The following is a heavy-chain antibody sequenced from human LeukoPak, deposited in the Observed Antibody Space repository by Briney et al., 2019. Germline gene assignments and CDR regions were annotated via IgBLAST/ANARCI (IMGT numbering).Heavy chain of an antibody. CDR3: ARDLEVRGVKSYSYGMDV. CDR2: TNSDESST. D-gene: IGHD3-10*01. V-gene: IGHV3-74*01. CDR1: GFTFSSYW. Sequence: PGGSLRLSCAASGFTFSSYWMHWVRQAPGKGLVWVSRTNSDESSTSYADSVKGRFTISRDNAKNTLYLQLNSLRAVDTAVYYCARDLEVRGVKSYSYGMDVWGQGTTVTVSS. J-gene: IGHJ6*02.